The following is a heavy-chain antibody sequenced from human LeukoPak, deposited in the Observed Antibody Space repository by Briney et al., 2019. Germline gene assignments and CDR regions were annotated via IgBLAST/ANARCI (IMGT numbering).Heavy chain of an antibody. J-gene: IGHJ4*02. CDR2: ISYDGSNK. D-gene: IGHD3-10*01. V-gene: IGHV3-30-3*01. CDR1: GFTFSSYA. CDR3: ARGGKEYYYGSGSYPQGPDY. Sequence: GGSLRLSCAASGFTFSSYAMHWVRQAPGKGLEWVAVISYDGSNKYYADSVKGRFTISRDNSKNTLYLQMNSLRAEDTAVYYCARGGKEYYYGSGSYPQGPDYWGQGTLVTVSS.